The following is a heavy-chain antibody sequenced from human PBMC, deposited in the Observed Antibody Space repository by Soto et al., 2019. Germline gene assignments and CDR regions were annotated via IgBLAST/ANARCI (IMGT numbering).Heavy chain of an antibody. CDR3: ARTYCCCAKCYPGGNLFAP. CDR2: TYYSGST. J-gene: IGHJ5*02. V-gene: IGHV4-59*01. CDR1: DGSISSYY. D-gene: IGHD2-15*01. Sequence: SETLSITCTVSDGSISSYYWSWIRQPPGKGLEWIGYTYYSGSTNYNPSLKSRVTMSVDTSKNQFSLKLNSVTAADTAVYYCARTYCCCAKCYPGGNLFAPRAQRSHVPVSA.